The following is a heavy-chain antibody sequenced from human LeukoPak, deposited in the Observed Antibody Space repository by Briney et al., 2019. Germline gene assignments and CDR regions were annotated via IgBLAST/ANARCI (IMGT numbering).Heavy chain of an antibody. CDR1: GFTVSSNY. V-gene: IGHV3-53*01. D-gene: IGHD3-22*01. CDR2: IYSGGST. CDR3: ATDYYDSSGYRVDY. Sequence: GGSLRLSCAASGFTVSSNYMSWVRQAPGKGLEWVSVIYSGGSTYYADSVKGRFTISRDNSKNTLYLQMNSLRAEDTAVYYCATDYYDSSGYRVDYWGQGTLVTVSS. J-gene: IGHJ4*02.